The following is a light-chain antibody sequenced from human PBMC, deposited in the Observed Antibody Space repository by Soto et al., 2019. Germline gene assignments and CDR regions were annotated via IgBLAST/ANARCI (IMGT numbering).Light chain of an antibody. CDR3: QHHSHWPPWT. J-gene: IGKJ1*01. V-gene: IGKV3-11*01. CDR1: QNVRTF. Sequence: EVVLTQSPATLSLSPGERATLSCRASQNVRTFLDWYQQKPGQAPRLLIYGASNRATGIPARFSGSGSGTDFTLTTSSLQPEDFAVYYGQHHSHWPPWTFSQGNRVVIK. CDR2: GAS.